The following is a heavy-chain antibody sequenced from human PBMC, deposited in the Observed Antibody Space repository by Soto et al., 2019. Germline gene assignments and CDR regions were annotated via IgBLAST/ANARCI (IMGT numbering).Heavy chain of an antibody. CDR2: INSDGTHT. Sequence: GGSLRLSCAASGFTFSSYWMHWVRQVPGKGLVWVSHINSDGTHTTYADSVKGRFTISRDNAKNTLYLQMNSLRAEDTAVYYCVEALPVRGALDSWGQGTLVTVSS. CDR1: GFTFSSYW. D-gene: IGHD6-6*01. J-gene: IGHJ4*02. V-gene: IGHV3-74*03. CDR3: VEALPVRGALDS.